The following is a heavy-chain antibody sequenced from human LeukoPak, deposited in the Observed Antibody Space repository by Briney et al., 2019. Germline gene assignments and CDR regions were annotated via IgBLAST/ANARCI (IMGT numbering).Heavy chain of an antibody. CDR3: AKVKYYYDSSGYSKYYFDY. CDR1: GFTVSSNY. V-gene: IGHV3-23*01. D-gene: IGHD3-22*01. Sequence: GGSLRLSCAASGFTVSSNYMSWVRQAPGKGLEWVSAISGSGGSTYYADSVKGRFTISRDNSKNTLYLQMNSLRAEDTAVYYCAKVKYYYDSSGYSKYYFDYWGQGTLVTVSS. CDR2: ISGSGGST. J-gene: IGHJ4*02.